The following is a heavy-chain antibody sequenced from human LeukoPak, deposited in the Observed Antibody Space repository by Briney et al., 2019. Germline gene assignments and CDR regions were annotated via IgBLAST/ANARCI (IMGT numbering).Heavy chain of an antibody. D-gene: IGHD6-6*01. CDR3: ARDSGVAARSGNMDV. CDR1: GYTFTSYY. CDR2: INPSGGST. V-gene: IGHV1-46*01. Sequence: GASVKVSCKASGYTFTSYYMHWVRQAPGQGLEWMGIINPSGGSTSYAQKFQGRVTMTRDTSTSTVYMELRSLRSDDTAVYYCARDSGVAARSGNMDVWGKGTTVTVSS. J-gene: IGHJ6*03.